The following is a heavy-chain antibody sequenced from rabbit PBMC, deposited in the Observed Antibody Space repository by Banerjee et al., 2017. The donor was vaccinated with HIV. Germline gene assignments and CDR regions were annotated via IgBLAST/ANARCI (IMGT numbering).Heavy chain of an antibody. CDR2: IYAGSSGNT. V-gene: IGHV1S45*01. J-gene: IGHJ4*01. CDR3: ARDLAGVTGWNFGL. CDR1: GFTISSRYY. D-gene: IGHD4-1*01. Sequence: QEQLVESGGGLVQPEGSLTLTCTASGFTISSRYYMCWVRQAPGKGLEWIACIYAGSSGNTVYASWAKGRFTISKTSSTTVTLQMTSLTAADTATYFCARDLAGVTGWNFGLWGPGTLVTVS.